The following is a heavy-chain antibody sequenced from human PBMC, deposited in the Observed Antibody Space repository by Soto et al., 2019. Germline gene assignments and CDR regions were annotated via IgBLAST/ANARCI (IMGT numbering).Heavy chain of an antibody. CDR3: ARERSAGTGWFDP. CDR1: GYTFTIYD. CDR2: MNPNSGNT. V-gene: IGHV1-8*01. Sequence: ASLKVSCKASGYTFTIYDINWVRQATGQGLEWMGWMNPNSGNTGYAQKFQGRVTMTRNTSMSTAYMELSSLRSEDTAVYYCARERSAGTGWFDPWGQGTLVTVSS. J-gene: IGHJ5*02. D-gene: IGHD6-13*01.